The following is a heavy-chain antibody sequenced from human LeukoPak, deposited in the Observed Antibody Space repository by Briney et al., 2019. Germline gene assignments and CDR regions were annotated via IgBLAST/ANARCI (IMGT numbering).Heavy chain of an antibody. J-gene: IGHJ6*02. V-gene: IGHV1-2*02. CDR1: GYTFTGYY. CDR3: ASGYGDYDPYYYYGMDV. CDR2: INPNSGGT. D-gene: IGHD4-17*01. Sequence: ASVKVSCKASGYTFTGYYMHWVRQAPGQGLEWMGWINPNSGGTNYAQKFQGRVTMTRDTSISIAYMELSRPRSDDTAVYYCASGYGDYDPYYYYGMDVWGQGTTVTVSS.